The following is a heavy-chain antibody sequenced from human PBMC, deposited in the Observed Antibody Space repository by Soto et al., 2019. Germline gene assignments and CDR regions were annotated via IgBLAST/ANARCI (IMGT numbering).Heavy chain of an antibody. D-gene: IGHD1-26*01. V-gene: IGHV3-23*01. CDR2: ISVSGNSA. CDR1: GFTFSNYA. J-gene: IGHJ4*02. Sequence: EVQLLESGGGLLQPGGSLRLSCAASGFTFSNYAMNWVRQAPGKWLEWVSTISVSGNSAYYADSVKGRFTISRDNSKNTLDLQLNSLRAQDTAIYYCAKGALSTTSPYDLDSWGQGPLVTVSS. CDR3: AKGALSTTSPYDLDS.